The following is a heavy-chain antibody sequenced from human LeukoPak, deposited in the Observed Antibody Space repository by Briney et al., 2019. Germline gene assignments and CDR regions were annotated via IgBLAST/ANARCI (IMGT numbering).Heavy chain of an antibody. CDR1: GFTLSTYA. CDR3: AKAPVTSCRGAYCYPFDS. V-gene: IGHV3-23*01. CDR2: TSSSDAGT. J-gene: IGHJ4*02. Sequence: GGSLRLSCAASGFTLSTYAMSWVRQTPGEGLEWVAATSSSDAGTYHADSVRGRFTISRDNSKNTLYLQMNSLRAEDAAVYFCAKAPVTSCRGAYCYPFDSWGQGTLVTVSS. D-gene: IGHD2-21*01.